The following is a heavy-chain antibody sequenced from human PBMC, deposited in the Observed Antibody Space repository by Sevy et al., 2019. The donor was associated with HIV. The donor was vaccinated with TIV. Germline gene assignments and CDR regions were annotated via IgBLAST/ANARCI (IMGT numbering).Heavy chain of an antibody. CDR3: AREGCSKPHDY. D-gene: IGHD3-10*02. V-gene: IGHV3-23*01. CDR1: GFNFNIYS. Sequence: EGSLRLSCVASGFNFNIYSFSWVRQTPGKGLEWVSTLSFGCGKINYADSVQGRFTISRDDSKNTLYLEMNSLGVEDTAIYYCAREGCSKPHDYWGQGTLVTVSS. CDR2: LSFGCGKI. J-gene: IGHJ4*02.